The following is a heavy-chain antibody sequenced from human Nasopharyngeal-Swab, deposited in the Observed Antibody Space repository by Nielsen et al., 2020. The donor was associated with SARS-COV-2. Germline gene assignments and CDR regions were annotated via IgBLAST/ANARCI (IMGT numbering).Heavy chain of an antibody. V-gene: IGHV4-34*01. D-gene: IGHD7-27*01. J-gene: IGHJ6*03. Sequence: SGILSLTCAGYGGSFSADYWGWIRQPPGRGLEWIGEINHSGSTNYNPSLKSRVTISVDPSKNQFSLRLSPVTAADTAVYYCARGLSGIVPSPILGLGPYYYYYYMDVWGKGTTVTVSS. CDR3: ARGLSGIVPSPILGLGPYYYYYYMDV. CDR1: GGSFSADY. CDR2: INHSGST.